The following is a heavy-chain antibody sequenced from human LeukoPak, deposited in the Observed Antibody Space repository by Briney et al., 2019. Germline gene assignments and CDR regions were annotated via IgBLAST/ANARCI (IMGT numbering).Heavy chain of an antibody. CDR1: GGSISNYY. CDR3: ARVGREYYYYDSSGYYRGFDP. D-gene: IGHD3-22*01. V-gene: IGHV4-59*12. Sequence: SETLSLTCTVSGGSISNYYWSWIRQPPGKGLEWIGYIYYSGSTNYNPSLKSRVTISVDTSKNQFSLNLSSVTAADTAVYYCARVGREYYYYDSSGYYRGFDPWGQGTLVTVSS. CDR2: IYYSGST. J-gene: IGHJ5*02.